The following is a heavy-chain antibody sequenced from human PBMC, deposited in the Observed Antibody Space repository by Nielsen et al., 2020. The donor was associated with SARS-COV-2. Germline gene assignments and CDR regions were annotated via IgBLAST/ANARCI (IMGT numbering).Heavy chain of an antibody. J-gene: IGHJ4*02. CDR3: ARLKGSGRSGGFDY. D-gene: IGHD3-10*01. CDR2: INWDDSE. V-gene: IGHV2-70*17. Sequence: SGPTLVKPTWTLTLTCTFSGFSLNTYEMCVAWIRQPPGKALEWLARINWDDSEFYDTSLKTRLTIYTDTHRSQVVLTMTNMDPVDTATYYCARLKGSGRSGGFDYWGPGTPVTVSS. CDR1: GFSLNTYEMC.